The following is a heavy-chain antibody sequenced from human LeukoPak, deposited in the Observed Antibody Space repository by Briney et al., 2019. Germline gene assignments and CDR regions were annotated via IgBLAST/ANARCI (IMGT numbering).Heavy chain of an antibody. CDR3: ARGVRGVVAGVFDY. V-gene: IGHV3-21*01. Sequence: GGSLRLSCAASGFTFSSYSMNGVRQAPGKGLEWVSSISSSSSYIYYADSVKGRFTISRDNAKNSLYLQMNSLRAEDTAVYYCARGVRGVVAGVFDYWGQGTLVTVSS. CDR1: GFTFSSYS. D-gene: IGHD3-10*01. J-gene: IGHJ4*02. CDR2: ISSSSSYI.